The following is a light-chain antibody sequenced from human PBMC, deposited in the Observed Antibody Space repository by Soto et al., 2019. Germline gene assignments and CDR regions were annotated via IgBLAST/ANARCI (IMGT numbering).Light chain of an antibody. V-gene: IGKV2-28*01. Sequence: DIVMTQSPLSLPVTPGEPASISCRSSQSLLHSNGYNYLDWYLQKPGQSPQLLIYLGSNRASGVPDRFSVSGSGTDLTLKISRVEAEDVGVYYCMQALQTPFTFGPGTKVDIK. J-gene: IGKJ3*01. CDR1: QSLLHSNGYNY. CDR3: MQALQTPFT. CDR2: LGS.